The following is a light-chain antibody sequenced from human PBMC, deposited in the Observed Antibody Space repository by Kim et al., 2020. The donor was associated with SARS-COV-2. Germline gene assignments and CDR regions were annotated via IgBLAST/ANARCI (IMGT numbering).Light chain of an antibody. CDR2: RDS. V-gene: IGLV3-9*01. J-gene: IGLJ2*01. Sequence: VARGRTGRITCGGNNMGSKNVRWYQQKPGQAPVLVIYRDSNRPSGIPERFSGSNSGNTATLTISRAQAGDEADYYCQVWDSSNVVFGGGTQLTVL. CDR1: NMGSKN. CDR3: QVWDSSNVV.